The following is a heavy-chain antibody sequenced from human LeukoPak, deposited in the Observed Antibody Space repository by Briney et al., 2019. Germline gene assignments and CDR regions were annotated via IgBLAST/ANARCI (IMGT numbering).Heavy chain of an antibody. CDR3: VRKPADYYYDAIDYEVDNQDFDY. J-gene: IGHJ4*02. Sequence: PGGSLRLSCGASGFTFSTYSMNWVRQAPGKGLEWVSSLSSTSSYIYYADSVKGRFTISRDNAKNSLYLHMNSLTAEDTAVYYCVRKPADYYYDAIDYEVDNQDFDYWGQGTLVTVSS. CDR2: LSSTSSYI. V-gene: IGHV3-21*04. CDR1: GFTFSTYS. D-gene: IGHD3-22*01.